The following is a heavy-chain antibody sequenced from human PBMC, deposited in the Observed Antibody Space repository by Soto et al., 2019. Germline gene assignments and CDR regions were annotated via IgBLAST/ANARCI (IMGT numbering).Heavy chain of an antibody. CDR2: MNPNSGNT. D-gene: IGHD3-16*01. CDR1: GYTFTSYD. Sequence: QVQLVQSGAEVKKPGASVKVSCKASGYTFTSYDINWVRMATGQGLEWMGWMNPNSGNTAYAQKFQGRVIMTRNTSISTDYMELSSLRSEDTAVYYCARLKQDYAVAWGQGTLVTVSS. CDR3: ARLKQDYAVA. V-gene: IGHV1-8*01. J-gene: IGHJ5*02.